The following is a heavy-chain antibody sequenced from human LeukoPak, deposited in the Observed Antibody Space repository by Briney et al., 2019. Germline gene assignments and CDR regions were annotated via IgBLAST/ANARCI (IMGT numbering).Heavy chain of an antibody. CDR1: GLTFSTYA. Sequence: GGSLRLSCAASGLTFSTYAMSWVRQAPGKGPEWVSEISSSGGSTYYADSVKGRFTISRDNAKNILYLQMNSLRAEDTAVYYCAKAHTAMAPFDYWGQGTLVTVSS. V-gene: IGHV3-23*01. CDR2: ISSSGGST. D-gene: IGHD5-18*01. J-gene: IGHJ4*02. CDR3: AKAHTAMAPFDY.